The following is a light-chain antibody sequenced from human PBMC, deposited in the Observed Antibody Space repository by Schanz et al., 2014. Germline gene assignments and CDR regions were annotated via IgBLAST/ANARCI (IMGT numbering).Light chain of an antibody. V-gene: IGKV1-39*01. Sequence: DIQMTQSPSSLSASVGDRVTITCRASQSIDSYLSWYQQKAGKAPKLLIYAASTLQSGVPSRFSGSASGTDFTLTISSLQPEDFATYYCQQSYNAPRTFGQGTKIEIK. CDR3: QQSYNAPRT. CDR2: AAS. CDR1: QSIDSY. J-gene: IGKJ1*01.